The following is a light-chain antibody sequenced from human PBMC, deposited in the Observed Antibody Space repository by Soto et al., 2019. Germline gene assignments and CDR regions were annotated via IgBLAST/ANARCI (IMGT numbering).Light chain of an antibody. CDR2: DNT. Sequence: QSALTQPPSVSAAPGQTVTISCSGSSSNVAWYQQVPGTAPQLLIYDNTKRAFGIPDRFSGSKSGTSATLGITGLQSGDEATYHCAAWDSSLSAVIFGGGTKLTVL. J-gene: IGLJ2*01. CDR3: AAWDSSLSAVI. CDR1: SSNV. V-gene: IGLV1-51*01.